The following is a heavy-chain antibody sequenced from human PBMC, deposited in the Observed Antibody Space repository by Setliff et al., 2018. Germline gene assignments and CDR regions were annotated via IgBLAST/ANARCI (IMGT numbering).Heavy chain of an antibody. CDR1: GYTFTSYG. CDR3: ARDADYYDTAENPIFDY. CDR2: INTDNGVT. V-gene: IGHV1-18*01. D-gene: IGHD3-22*01. Sequence: ASVKVSCKASGYTFTSYGISWVRQAPGQGLEWMGYINTDNGVTYYAQKFQGRVTITTDTSTNTAYMEVRSLRSDDTAMYHCARDADYYDTAENPIFDYWGQGTPVTVSS. J-gene: IGHJ4*02.